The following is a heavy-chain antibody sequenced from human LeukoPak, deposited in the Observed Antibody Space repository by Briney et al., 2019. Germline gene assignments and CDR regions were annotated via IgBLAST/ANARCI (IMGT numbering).Heavy chain of an antibody. J-gene: IGHJ3*02. CDR1: GFTFSSYE. CDR3: ARGGYCSSTICYSLNAFDI. V-gene: IGHV3-48*03. CDR2: IGRSGSTI. D-gene: IGHD2-2*01. Sequence: GGSLRLSCAASGFTFSSYEMNWVRQAPGKGLEWVSYIGRSGSTIYYADSVKGRFTISRDNAKNSLYLQMNSLRAEDTAVYYCARGGYCSSTICYSLNAFDIWGQGTTVTVSS.